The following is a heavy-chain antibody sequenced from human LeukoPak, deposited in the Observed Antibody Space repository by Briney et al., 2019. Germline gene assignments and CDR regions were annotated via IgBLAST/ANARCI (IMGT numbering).Heavy chain of an antibody. V-gene: IGHV7-4-1*02. CDR1: GYTFTSFS. J-gene: IGHJ4*02. CDR3: AREYSYRSLDYFDY. CDR2: INTNTARP. Sequence: ASVKVSCKASGYTFTSFSINWVRQAPGQGLEWVGSINTNTARPTYAQDFTGRFVFSLDVSVNTAYLQIRDLGPEDTALYYCAREYSYRSLDYFDYWGQGTLVTVSS. D-gene: IGHD2/OR15-2a*01.